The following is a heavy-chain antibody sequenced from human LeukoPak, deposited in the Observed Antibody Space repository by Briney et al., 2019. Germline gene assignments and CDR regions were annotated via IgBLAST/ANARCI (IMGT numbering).Heavy chain of an antibody. V-gene: IGHV3-11*04. J-gene: IGHJ4*02. CDR1: GFTFSDYY. CDR3: AREVPNSSEPFDY. Sequence: GGSLRLSCAASGFTFSDYYMRWIRQAPGKGLEWVSYISSSGSTIYYADSVKGRFTISRDNAKNSLYLQMNSLRAEDTAVYYCAREVPNSSEPFDYWGQGTLVTVSS. D-gene: IGHD4-11*01. CDR2: ISSSGSTI.